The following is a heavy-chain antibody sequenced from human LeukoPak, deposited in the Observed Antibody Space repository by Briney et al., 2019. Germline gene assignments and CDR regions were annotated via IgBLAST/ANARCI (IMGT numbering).Heavy chain of an antibody. CDR1: GGSFSGYY. J-gene: IGHJ3*02. Sequence: SETLSLTCAVYGGSFSGYYWSWIRQPPGKGLEWIGEINHSGSTNYNPSLKSRVTISVATSKNQFYLKLSSVTAADTAVYYCARDNGDSYAFDIWGQGTMVTVSS. V-gene: IGHV4-34*01. CDR3: ARDNGDSYAFDI. CDR2: INHSGST. D-gene: IGHD4-17*01.